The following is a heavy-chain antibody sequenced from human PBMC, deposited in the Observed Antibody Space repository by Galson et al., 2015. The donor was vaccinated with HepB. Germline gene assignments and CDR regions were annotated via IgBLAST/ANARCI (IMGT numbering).Heavy chain of an antibody. D-gene: IGHD1-26*01. CDR3: ASEWELLHAFDI. Sequence: SLRLSCAASGFTFSSYSMNWVRQAPGKGLEWVSYISSSSSTIYYADSVKGRFTISRDNAKNSLYLQMNSLRAEDTAVYYCASEWELLHAFDIWGQGTMVTVSS. J-gene: IGHJ3*02. CDR2: ISSSSSTI. CDR1: GFTFSSYS. V-gene: IGHV3-48*04.